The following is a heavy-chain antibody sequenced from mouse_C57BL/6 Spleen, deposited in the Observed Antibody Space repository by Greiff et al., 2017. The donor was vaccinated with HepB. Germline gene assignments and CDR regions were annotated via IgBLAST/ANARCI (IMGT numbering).Heavy chain of an antibody. Sequence: EVQLQQSGAELVRPGASVKLSCTASGFNIKDDYMHWVKQRPEQGLEWIGWIDPENGDTEYASKFQGKATITADTSSKTAYLQLSSLTFEDTDFYYCTTSPTMITPDYFDYWGQGTTLTVSS. CDR2: IDPENGDT. V-gene: IGHV14-4*01. CDR1: GFNIKDDY. J-gene: IGHJ2*01. CDR3: TTSPTMITPDYFDY. D-gene: IGHD2-4*01.